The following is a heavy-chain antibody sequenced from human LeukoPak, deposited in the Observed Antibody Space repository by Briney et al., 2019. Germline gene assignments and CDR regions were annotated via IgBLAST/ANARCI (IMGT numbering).Heavy chain of an antibody. CDR3: AAFPTTVVTHGKYFDY. D-gene: IGHD4-23*01. J-gene: IGHJ4*02. CDR2: IVVGSGNT. V-gene: IGHV1-58*02. CDR1: GFTFTSSA. Sequence: ASVKVSCKASGFTFTSSAMQWVRQARGQRLEWIGWIVVGSGNTNYAQKFQERVTITRDMSTSTAYMELSSLRSEDTAVYYCAAFPTTVVTHGKYFDYWGQGTLVTVSS.